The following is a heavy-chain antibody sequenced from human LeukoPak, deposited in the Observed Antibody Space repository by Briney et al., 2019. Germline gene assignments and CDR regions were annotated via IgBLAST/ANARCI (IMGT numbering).Heavy chain of an antibody. CDR2: ISGYNGNT. V-gene: IGHV1-18*04. J-gene: IGHJ4*02. D-gene: IGHD5-12*01. CDR1: GYTFTSYG. Sequence: ASVKVSCKASGYTFTSYGISWVRQAPGQGLEWMGWISGYNGNTNYAQKVQGRVTMTTDTSTSTAYMELRSLRSDDTAVYYCARDSAYSGYDLGFDYWGQGTLVTVSS. CDR3: ARDSAYSGYDLGFDY.